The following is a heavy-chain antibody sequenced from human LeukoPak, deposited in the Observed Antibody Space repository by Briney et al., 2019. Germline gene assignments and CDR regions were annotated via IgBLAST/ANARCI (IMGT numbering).Heavy chain of an antibody. CDR3: ARGTSSSSWYWFDP. V-gene: IGHV3-23*01. Sequence: GGSLRLSCAASGFTFSSCAMSWVRQAPGKGLEWVSAISGSGGSTYYADSVKGRFTISRDNSKNTLYLQMNSLRAEDTAVYYCARGTSSSSWYWFDPWGQGTLVTVSS. D-gene: IGHD6-13*01. CDR2: ISGSGGST. J-gene: IGHJ5*02. CDR1: GFTFSSCA.